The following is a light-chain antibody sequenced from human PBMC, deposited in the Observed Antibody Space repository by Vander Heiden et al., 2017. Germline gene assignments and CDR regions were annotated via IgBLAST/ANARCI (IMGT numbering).Light chain of an antibody. CDR2: WAS. CDR1: QSVLYSPNNKNY. CDR3: QQYYSTPLT. V-gene: IGKV4-1*01. J-gene: IGKJ4*01. Sequence: DIVMTQSPDSLAVSMGERATINCKSSQSVLYSPNNKNYLAWYPQKPGPPPKLLIYWASTRESWVPDRFSGSGSGTDFTLTISSLQAEDVAVYYCQQYYSTPLTFGGGTKVEIK.